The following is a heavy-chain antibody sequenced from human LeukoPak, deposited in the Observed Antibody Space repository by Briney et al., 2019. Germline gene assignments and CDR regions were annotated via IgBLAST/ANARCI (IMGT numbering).Heavy chain of an antibody. CDR3: AKAPRIAATPDY. Sequence: GGSLRLSCAASGFTFSDYYMNWIRQAPGKGLEWVSAISGSGGTTYYADSLKGRFTISRDNSKNTLYLQMNSLRAEDTAVYYCAKAPRIAATPDYWGQGTLVTASS. D-gene: IGHD6-13*01. CDR1: GFTFSDYY. CDR2: ISGSGGTT. V-gene: IGHV3-23*01. J-gene: IGHJ4*02.